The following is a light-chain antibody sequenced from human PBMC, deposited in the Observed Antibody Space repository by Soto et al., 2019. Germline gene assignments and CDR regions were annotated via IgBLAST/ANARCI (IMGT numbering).Light chain of an antibody. Sequence: QSVLTQTASVSGSPGQSITISCTGTSSDIGGYNLVSWYQQHPGEAPKLIIYQVTNRPSGVSNRFSGSKSGNTASLTVSGLQAEDEADYYCSSYMPNNVDWMFGGRTKVTVL. CDR3: SSYMPNNVDWM. CDR2: QVT. CDR1: SSDIGGYNL. J-gene: IGLJ3*02. V-gene: IGLV2-14*01.